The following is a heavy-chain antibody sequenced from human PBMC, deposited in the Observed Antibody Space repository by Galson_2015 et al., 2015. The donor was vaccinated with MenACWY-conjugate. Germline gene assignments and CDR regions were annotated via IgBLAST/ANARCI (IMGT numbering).Heavy chain of an antibody. D-gene: IGHD2-15*01. CDR2: INPNGGIT. CDR1: GYSVTSHY. CDR3: ARDGTSFFSRKTCHSSDAFDV. J-gene: IGHJ3*01. Sequence: SVKVSCKASGYSVTSHYIHWVRQAPGQGLEWMGLINPNGGITIYAQKFQGRVTVARDTSTSTVFLELSSLTSDDTAVYYCARDGTSFFSRKTCHSSDAFDVWGQGTMVTVSS. V-gene: IGHV1-46*01.